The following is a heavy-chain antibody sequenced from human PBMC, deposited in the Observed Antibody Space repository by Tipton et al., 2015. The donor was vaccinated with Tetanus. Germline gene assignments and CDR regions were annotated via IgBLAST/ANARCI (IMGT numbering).Heavy chain of an antibody. CDR2: IYYSGTT. Sequence: TLSLTCTVSGGSVSSGSYFWSWIRQSPGKGLQWIGYIYYSGTTNYNPSLKSRVTISVDTSKNQFSLNLTSVTAADTAVYYCARGARGYTYGWGQGTLVTVSS. D-gene: IGHD5-18*01. CDR3: ARGARGYTYG. V-gene: IGHV4-61*01. CDR1: GGSVSSGSYF. J-gene: IGHJ4*02.